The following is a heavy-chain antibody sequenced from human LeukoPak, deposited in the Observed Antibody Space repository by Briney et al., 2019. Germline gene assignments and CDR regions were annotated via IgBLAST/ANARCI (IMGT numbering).Heavy chain of an antibody. V-gene: IGHV3-30-3*01. Sequence: GRSLRLSCAASGFTFSSYAMHWVRQAPGKELEWVAVISYDGSNKYYADSVKGRFTISRDNSKNTLYLQMNSLRAEDTAVYYCARDWYRVVVVPAALGYWGQGTLVTVSS. D-gene: IGHD2-2*01. J-gene: IGHJ4*02. CDR1: GFTFSSYA. CDR3: ARDWYRVVVVPAALGY. CDR2: ISYDGSNK.